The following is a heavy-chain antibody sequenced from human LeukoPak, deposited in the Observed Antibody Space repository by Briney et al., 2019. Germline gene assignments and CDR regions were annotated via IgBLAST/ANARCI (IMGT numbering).Heavy chain of an antibody. D-gene: IGHD3-22*01. CDR1: GGSFSSEA. CDR3: ESYYDSSGTYYFDY. CDR2: IIPIFGTA. Sequence: ASVKVSCKAFGGSFSSEAISWVRQAPGQGLEWMGGIIPIFGTANYARKFQGRVTITADESTSTAYMELSSLRSEDTAVYYCESYYDSSGTYYFDYWGQGTLVTVSS. J-gene: IGHJ4*02. V-gene: IGHV1-69*13.